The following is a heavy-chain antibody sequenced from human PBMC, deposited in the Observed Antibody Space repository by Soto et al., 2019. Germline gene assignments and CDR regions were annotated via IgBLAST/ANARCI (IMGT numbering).Heavy chain of an antibody. CDR2: ISYDGSNK. CDR3: AREHGAASGFWSGYYLNYYYYGMDV. V-gene: IGHV3-30-3*01. D-gene: IGHD3-3*01. Sequence: PGGSLRLSCAASGFTFSSYAMHWVRQAPGKGLEWVAVISYDGSNKYYADSVKGRFTISRDNSKNTLYLQMNSLRAEDTAVYYCAREHGAASGFWSGYYLNYYYYGMDVWGQGTTVTVSS. CDR1: GFTFSSYA. J-gene: IGHJ6*02.